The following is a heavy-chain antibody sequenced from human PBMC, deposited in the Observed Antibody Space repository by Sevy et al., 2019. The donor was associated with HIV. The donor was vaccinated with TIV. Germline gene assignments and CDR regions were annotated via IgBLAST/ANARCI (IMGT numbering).Heavy chain of an antibody. J-gene: IGHJ4*02. V-gene: IGHV3-48*03. CDR2: ISNSGTTI. D-gene: IGHD4-17*01. CDR3: ASDLPPAATTVAHFDH. Sequence: GGSLRLSCAASGFTFSSYEMNWVRQAPGKGLEWVSYISNSGTTISYSDSVRGRFTISRDNARNSLYLQMNSLRGEDTAVYYCASDLPPAATTVAHFDHWGQGTLVTVSS. CDR1: GFTFSSYE.